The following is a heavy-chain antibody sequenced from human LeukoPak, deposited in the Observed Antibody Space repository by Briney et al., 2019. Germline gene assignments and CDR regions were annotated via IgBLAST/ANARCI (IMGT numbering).Heavy chain of an antibody. D-gene: IGHD4-17*01. J-gene: IGHJ4*02. CDR3: ANEIRPNDY. CDR2: ISISGDRT. CDR1: GFAFSSHA. V-gene: IGHV3-23*01. Sequence: GGSLRLSCAASGFAFSSHAMTWVRQAPGKGLEWVSAISISGDRTYYAHSVKGRFTISRDNSKNTVYLQMNSLRAEDTAVYYCANEIRPNDYWGQGTLVTVSS.